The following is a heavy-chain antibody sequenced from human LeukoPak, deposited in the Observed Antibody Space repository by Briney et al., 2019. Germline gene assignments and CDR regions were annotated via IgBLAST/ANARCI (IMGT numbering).Heavy chain of an antibody. Sequence: PGGSLRLSCAASGFTFSNYAMSWVRQAPGKGLEWVSAISGSGGSTYYADSVKGRFTISRDNSENTLYLQMNSLRAEDTAVYYCATRPDSFPIDYWGQGTLVTVSS. CDR3: ATRPDSFPIDY. CDR2: ISGSGGST. D-gene: IGHD2-15*01. J-gene: IGHJ4*02. V-gene: IGHV3-23*01. CDR1: GFTFSNYA.